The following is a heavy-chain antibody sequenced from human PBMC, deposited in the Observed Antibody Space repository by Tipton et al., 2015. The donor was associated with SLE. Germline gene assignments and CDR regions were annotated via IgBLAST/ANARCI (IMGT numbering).Heavy chain of an antibody. D-gene: IGHD3-16*01. Sequence: QVQLVQSGGGVVQPGRSLRLSCAASGFTFSSYGMHWVRQAPGKGLEWVAVIWYDGSNKYYADSVKGRFTISRDNSKNTLYLQMNSLRAEDTAVYYCAKDLAGDYLDYWGQGTLVTVSS. CDR2: IWYDGSNK. CDR1: GFTFSSYG. CDR3: AKDLAGDYLDY. J-gene: IGHJ4*02. V-gene: IGHV3-30*18.